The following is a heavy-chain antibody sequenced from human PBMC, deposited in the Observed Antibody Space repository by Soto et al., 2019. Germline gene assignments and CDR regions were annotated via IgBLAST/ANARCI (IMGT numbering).Heavy chain of an antibody. CDR3: ARSVDA. CDR1: GASISSGGYY. CDR2: IFYSGTT. V-gene: IGHV4-31*03. J-gene: IGHJ5*02. Sequence: TLSLTCTVSGASISSGGYYWSWIRQHPGKGLEWIGYIFYSGTTYYNPSLKSRVTISVATSKPPFPLKLSSVTAADAAVYYCARSVDAWGQGTLVTVSS.